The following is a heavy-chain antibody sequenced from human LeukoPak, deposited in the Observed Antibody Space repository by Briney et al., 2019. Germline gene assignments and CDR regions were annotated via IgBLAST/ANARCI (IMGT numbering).Heavy chain of an antibody. CDR1: GGSIRSSSYY. Sequence: PSETLSLTCTVSGGSIRSSSYYWGWIRQPPGKGLEWIGSIYYSGSTYYNPSLKSRVTISVDTSKNQFSLKLSSVTAADTAVYYCARAAYGSGSYYNDYYYYMDVWGKGTTVTISS. CDR3: ARAAYGSGSYYNDYYYYMDV. V-gene: IGHV4-39*01. J-gene: IGHJ6*03. D-gene: IGHD3-10*01. CDR2: IYYSGST.